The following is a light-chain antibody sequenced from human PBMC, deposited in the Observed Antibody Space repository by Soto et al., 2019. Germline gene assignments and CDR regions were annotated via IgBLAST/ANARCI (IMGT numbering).Light chain of an antibody. CDR2: RAS. Sequence: GVTQSPATLSVSTGESATLSCRASQTVSSLLAWYQQKPGQAPRLLIYRASTRAAGLPDRFSGSGSGTEFTLTISSLQSEDFAVYYCQQYWKWPITFGQGTRLEI. CDR1: QTVSSL. V-gene: IGKV3-15*01. CDR3: QQYWKWPIT. J-gene: IGKJ5*01.